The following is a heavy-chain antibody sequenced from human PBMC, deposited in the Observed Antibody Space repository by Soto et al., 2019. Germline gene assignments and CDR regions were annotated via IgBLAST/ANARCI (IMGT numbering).Heavy chain of an antibody. CDR2: IIPIFGTA. Sequence: GASVKVSWKASGYTFSSYAISWVRQAPGQGLEWMGGIIPIFGTANYAQKFQGRVTITADESTSTAYMELSSLRSEDTAVYYCARAVAGNYYYYGMDVWGQGATVTVSS. CDR3: ARAVAGNYYYYGMDV. V-gene: IGHV1-69*13. J-gene: IGHJ6*02. CDR1: GYTFSSYA. D-gene: IGHD6-19*01.